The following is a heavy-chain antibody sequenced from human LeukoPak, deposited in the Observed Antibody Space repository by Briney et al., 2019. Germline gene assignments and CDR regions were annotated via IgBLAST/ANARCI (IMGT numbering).Heavy chain of an antibody. CDR2: IYYSGST. V-gene: IGHV4-59*01. D-gene: IGHD3-16*01. Sequence: PSETLSLTCTVSGGSISSYYWSWIRQPPGKGLEWIGYIYYSGSTNYNPSLKSRVTISVDTSKNQFSLKLSSVTAADTAVYYCASAYGIDAFDIWGQGTMVTVSS. J-gene: IGHJ3*02. CDR3: ASAYGIDAFDI. CDR1: GGSISSYY.